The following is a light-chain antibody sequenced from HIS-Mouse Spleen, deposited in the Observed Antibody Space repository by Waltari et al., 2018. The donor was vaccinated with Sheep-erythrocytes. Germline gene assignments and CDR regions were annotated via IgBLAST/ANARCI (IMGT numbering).Light chain of an antibody. V-gene: IGLV3-1*01. CDR1: KLGDKY. CDR2: QDS. J-gene: IGLJ2*01. Sequence: SYELTQPPSVSVSPGQTASITCSGDKLGDKYACWYQQKPGQSPVLVIYQDSKRPSGIPGRFTCSNCGNTATLTISGTQAMDEADYYCQAWDSSTAVFGGGTKLTVL. CDR3: QAWDSSTAV.